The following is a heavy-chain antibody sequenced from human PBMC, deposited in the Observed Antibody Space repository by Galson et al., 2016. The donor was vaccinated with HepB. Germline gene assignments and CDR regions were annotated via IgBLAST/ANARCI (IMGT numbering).Heavy chain of an antibody. D-gene: IGHD6-19*01. CDR3: ARELSLVPGKGGHFDL. Sequence: SLRLSCAASGFTFSQAMHWVRQAPGKGLEWVAVISYDGTYQLYADSVRGRFTISRDNFNNTLYLQMNSLRTEDTAVYYCARELSLVPGKGGHFDLWGQGTLVTVSS. CDR2: ISYDGTYQ. CDR1: GFTFSQA. J-gene: IGHJ5*02. V-gene: IGHV3-30*04.